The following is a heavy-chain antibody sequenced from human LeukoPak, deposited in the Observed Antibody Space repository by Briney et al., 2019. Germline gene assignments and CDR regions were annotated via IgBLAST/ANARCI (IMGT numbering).Heavy chain of an antibody. V-gene: IGHV1-46*01. CDR2: INPSGGST. J-gene: IGHJ4*02. CDR1: GYTFTSYY. D-gene: IGHD5-18*01. CDR3: ARSRIQADAVTRTTFDY. Sequence: GASVKVSCKASGYTFTSYYMHWVRQAPGQGLEWMGIINPSGGSTSYAQKFQGRVTMTRDTSTSTVYMELSSLRSEDTAVYYCARSRIQADAVTRTTFDYWGQGTLVTVSS.